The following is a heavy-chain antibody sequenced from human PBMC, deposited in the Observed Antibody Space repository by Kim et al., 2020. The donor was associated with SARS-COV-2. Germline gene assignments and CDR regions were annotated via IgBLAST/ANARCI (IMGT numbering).Heavy chain of an antibody. CDR2: IHSSGST. CDR3: ARTKGEIVMGSYWFDP. J-gene: IGHJ5*02. D-gene: IGHD3-16*01. V-gene: IGHV4-59*01. Sequence: SETLSLTCPVSGGSISGSYWSWIRQPPGKGLEWIGYIHSSGSTNYNPSLKTRVTMSVDTSSNQFSLKLSFVTPADTAIYYCARTKGEIVMGSYWFDPWG. CDR1: GGSISGSY.